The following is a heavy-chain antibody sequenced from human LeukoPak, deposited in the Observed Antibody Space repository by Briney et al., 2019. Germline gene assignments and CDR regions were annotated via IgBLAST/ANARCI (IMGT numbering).Heavy chain of an antibody. Sequence: ASVKVSFKASGYTFTSYGISWVRQAPGQGLEWMGWISAYNGNTNYAQKLQGRVTMTTDTSTSTAYMELRSLRSDDTAVYYCARDERGRYSSSWFDYWGQGTLVTVSS. CDR2: ISAYNGNT. J-gene: IGHJ5*01. CDR3: ARDERGRYSSSWFDY. CDR1: GYTFTSYG. D-gene: IGHD6-13*01. V-gene: IGHV1-18*01.